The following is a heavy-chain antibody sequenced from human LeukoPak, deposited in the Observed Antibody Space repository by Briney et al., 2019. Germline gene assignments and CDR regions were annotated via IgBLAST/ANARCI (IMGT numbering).Heavy chain of an antibody. CDR1: GGSFSGYY. J-gene: IGHJ3*02. Sequence: PSETLSLTCAVYGGSFSGYYWSWIRQPPGKGLEWIGEINHSGSTNCNPSLKSRVTISVDTSKNQFSLKLSSVTAADTAVYYCARVPHIVVVTAIASQAFDIWGQGTMVTVSS. CDR3: ARVPHIVVVTAIASQAFDI. CDR2: INHSGST. D-gene: IGHD2-21*02. V-gene: IGHV4-34*01.